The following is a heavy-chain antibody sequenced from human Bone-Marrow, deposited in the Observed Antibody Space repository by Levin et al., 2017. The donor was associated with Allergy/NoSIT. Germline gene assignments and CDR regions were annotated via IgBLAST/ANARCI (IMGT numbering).Heavy chain of an antibody. V-gene: IGHV3-23*01. CDR2: IQSSGDI. J-gene: IGHJ4*02. Sequence: GGSLRLSCAASEFTLSNYAMSWVRQAPGKGLEWVAAIQSSGDIYYADSVKGRFTISRDNSKNTVYLQMNSLRAEDTAVYYCAKLNWSDLRNCWGQGTLVTVSS. CDR3: AKLNWSDLRNC. CDR1: EFTLSNYA. D-gene: IGHD1-1*01.